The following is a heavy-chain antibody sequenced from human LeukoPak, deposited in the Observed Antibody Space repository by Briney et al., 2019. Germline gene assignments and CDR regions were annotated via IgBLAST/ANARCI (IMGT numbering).Heavy chain of an antibody. CDR1: GFTFSSYA. J-gene: IGHJ4*02. CDR3: ARAYDSSGYYLGYFDY. CDR2: ISYDGSNK. V-gene: IGHV3-30*04. D-gene: IGHD3-22*01. Sequence: GRSLRLSCAASGFTFSSYAMHWVRQAPGKGLEWVAVISYDGSNKYYADSVKGRFTISRDNSKNTLYLQMNSLRAEDTAVYYCARAYDSSGYYLGYFDYWGQGTLVTVSS.